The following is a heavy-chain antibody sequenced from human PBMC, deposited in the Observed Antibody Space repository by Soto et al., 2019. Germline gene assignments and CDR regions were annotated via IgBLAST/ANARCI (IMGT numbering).Heavy chain of an antibody. V-gene: IGHV1-69*01. J-gene: IGHJ4*02. Sequence: SLKGYRKTFGGGNSGDALSRLRQSRGQGLEWMGGIIPIFGKANYAQKCQGRGTITADESTSTAYMELSSLRAQDTAVYYCASQAAGIAYRLGVFCGQGILVTVSS. D-gene: IGHD6-13*01. CDR1: GGGNSGDA. CDR3: ASQAAGIAYRLGVF. CDR2: IIPIFGKA.